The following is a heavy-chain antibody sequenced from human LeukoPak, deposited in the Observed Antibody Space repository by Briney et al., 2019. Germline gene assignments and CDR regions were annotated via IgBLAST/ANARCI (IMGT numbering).Heavy chain of an antibody. CDR1: GGSISSYY. Sequence: SETLSLTCTVSGGSISSYYWSWIRQPPGKGLEWIGYIYYSGSTNYNPSLKSRVTISVDTSKNQFSLKLSSVTAADTAVYYCARSPHYDFWSAPFDYWGQGTLVTVSS. CDR2: IYYSGST. J-gene: IGHJ4*02. CDR3: ARSPHYDFWSAPFDY. V-gene: IGHV4-59*08. D-gene: IGHD3-3*01.